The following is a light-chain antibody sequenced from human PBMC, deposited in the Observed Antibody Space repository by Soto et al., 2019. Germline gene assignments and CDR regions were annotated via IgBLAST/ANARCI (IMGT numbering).Light chain of an antibody. CDR2: GNI. J-gene: IGLJ2*01. Sequence: QSVLTQPPSVSGAPGQRVTISCTGSSSNIGAGYDVHWYQQVPGTAPKLLIYGNINRPSGVPDRFSGSKSGTSASLAITGIQADYEAAYYCQSYDRSLTVVFGGGTKLTVL. CDR3: QSYDRSLTVV. CDR1: SSNIGAGYD. V-gene: IGLV1-40*01.